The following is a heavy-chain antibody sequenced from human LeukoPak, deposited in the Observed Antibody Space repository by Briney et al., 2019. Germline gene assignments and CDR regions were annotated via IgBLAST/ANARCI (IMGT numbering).Heavy chain of an antibody. CDR3: ARGPARQVLRFLEWLSSAEYFQH. Sequence: ASVKVSCKASGYTFTSYGVSWVRQAPGQGLEWMGWNSAYNGNTNYAQKLQGRVTMTTDTSTSTAYMELRSLRSDDTAVYYCARGPARQVLRFLEWLSSAEYFQHWGQGTLVTVSS. D-gene: IGHD3-3*01. CDR1: GYTFTSYG. V-gene: IGHV1-18*01. CDR2: NSAYNGNT. J-gene: IGHJ1*01.